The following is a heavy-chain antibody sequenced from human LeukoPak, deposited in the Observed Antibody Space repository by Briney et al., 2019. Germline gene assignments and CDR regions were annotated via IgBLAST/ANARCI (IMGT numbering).Heavy chain of an antibody. V-gene: IGHV3-30*02. J-gene: IGHJ6*02. CDR3: AKLLVPKYCGGDCYHYYYYGMDV. D-gene: IGHD2-21*02. CDR2: IRYDGSNK. Sequence: GGSLRLPCAASGFTFSSYGMHWVRQAPGKGLEWVAFIRYDGSNKYYADSVKGRFTISRDNSKNTLYLQMNSLRAEDTAVYYCAKLLVPKYCGGDCYHYYYYGMDVWGQGTTVTVSS. CDR1: GFTFSSYG.